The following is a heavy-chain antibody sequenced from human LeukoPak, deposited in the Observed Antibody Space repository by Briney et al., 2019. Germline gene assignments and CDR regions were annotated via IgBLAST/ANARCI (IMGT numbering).Heavy chain of an antibody. Sequence: SETLSLTCTVSGGSFSSSDYYWGWIRQPPGKGLEWIGTINYSGTTYHNPSLKSRVTISVDTSRNQFSLKVSSETAADTAVYYCARHDAGYSGSWSRFDPWGQGTLVTVSS. CDR1: GGSFSSSDYY. V-gene: IGHV4-39*01. D-gene: IGHD6-13*01. CDR3: ARHDAGYSGSWSRFDP. J-gene: IGHJ5*02. CDR2: INYSGTT.